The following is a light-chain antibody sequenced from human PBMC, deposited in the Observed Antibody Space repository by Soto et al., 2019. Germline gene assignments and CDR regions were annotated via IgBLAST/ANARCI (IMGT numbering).Light chain of an antibody. CDR2: TTS. J-gene: IGKJ3*01. V-gene: IGKV3-20*01. CDR3: QQCGGSPLFS. CDR1: QSVTSSC. Sequence: EIVLTQSPGTLSLSPGERVTLTCTASQSVTSSCLAWYQRKPGQAPRLLIHTTSIRATDIPDRFSGSGSGTDFTLTISRLEPEDFAVYYCQQCGGSPLFSFGPGTRVDI.